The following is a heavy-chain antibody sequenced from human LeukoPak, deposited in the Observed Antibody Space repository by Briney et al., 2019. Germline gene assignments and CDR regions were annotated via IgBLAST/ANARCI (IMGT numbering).Heavy chain of an antibody. CDR2: IYYSGST. V-gene: IGHV4-59*01. Sequence: SETLSLTCTVSGGSISSYYWSWIRQPPGKGLEWIGYIYYSGSTNYNPSLKSRVTISVDTSKNQFSLKLNSVTAADTAIYYCARXXXFGRNHHYLDXXGKGXTVIV. CDR3: ARXXXFGRNHHYLDX. CDR1: GGSISSYY. D-gene: IGHD1-14*01. J-gene: IGHJ6*03.